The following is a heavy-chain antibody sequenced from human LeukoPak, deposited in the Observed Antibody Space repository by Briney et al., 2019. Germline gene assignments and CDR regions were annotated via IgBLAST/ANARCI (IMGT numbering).Heavy chain of an antibody. V-gene: IGHV3-30*02. CDR3: AKDPRGGQSLFDY. J-gene: IGHJ4*02. CDR1: GFTVSSNY. Sequence: PGGSLRLSCAASGFTVSSNYMSWVRQAPGKGLEWVAFIRYDGSNKYYADSVKGRFTISRDNSKNTLYLQMNSLRAEDTAVYYCAKDPRGGQSLFDYWGQGTLVTVSS. D-gene: IGHD3-16*01. CDR2: IRYDGSNK.